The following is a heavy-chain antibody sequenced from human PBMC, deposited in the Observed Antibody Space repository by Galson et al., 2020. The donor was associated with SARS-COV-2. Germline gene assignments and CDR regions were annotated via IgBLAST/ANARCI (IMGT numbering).Heavy chain of an antibody. CDR2: IYPGDSDT. CDR1: GYTFTTYW. D-gene: IGHD3-3*01. Sequence: KIGEPLKISCKGSGYTFTTYWIGWVRQMPGKGLEWMGIIYPGDSDTRYSPSFQGQVTISADKSIRTAYLQWSSLRASDTAVYYCARPKVWSSPYYFDYWGQGTLVTVSS. J-gene: IGHJ4*02. V-gene: IGHV5-51*01. CDR3: ARPKVWSSPYYFDY.